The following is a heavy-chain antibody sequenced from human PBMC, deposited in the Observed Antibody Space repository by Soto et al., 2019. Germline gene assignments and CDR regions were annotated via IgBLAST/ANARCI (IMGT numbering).Heavy chain of an antibody. J-gene: IGHJ6*02. CDR3: ARDRGGSYYNYYDGMDV. CDR2: IWYDGSNK. D-gene: IGHD1-26*01. Sequence: QVQLVESGGGVVQPGRSLRLSCAASGFTFSSYGMHWVRQAPGKGLEWVAVIWYDGSNKYYADSVKGRFTISRDNSKNTLYLQMNSLRAEDTAVYYCARDRGGSYYNYYDGMDVWGQGTTVTVSS. CDR1: GFTFSSYG. V-gene: IGHV3-33*01.